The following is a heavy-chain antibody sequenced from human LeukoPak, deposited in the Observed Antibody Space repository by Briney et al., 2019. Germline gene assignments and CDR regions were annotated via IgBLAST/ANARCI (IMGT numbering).Heavy chain of an antibody. CDR3: AKVSGGGLYYDGMDV. V-gene: IGHV3-23*01. CDR1: GFTFSSYT. D-gene: IGHD1-14*01. Sequence: GGSLRLSCTASGFTFSSYTMSWVRQAPGKGLKWVSTISTGGGNTYYADSVQGRFTVFRDDSKNTLYLQMNSLRAEDTAVYYCAKVSGGGLYYDGMDVWGQGTTVTVSS. CDR2: ISTGGGNT. J-gene: IGHJ6*02.